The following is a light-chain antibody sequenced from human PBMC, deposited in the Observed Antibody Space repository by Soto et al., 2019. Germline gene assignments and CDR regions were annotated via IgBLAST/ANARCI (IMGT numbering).Light chain of an antibody. J-gene: IGKJ4*01. Sequence: DIQMTQSPSSVSASVGDRVTITCRASQGISSWLAWYQQKPGKAPKLLIYAASSLQSGVPSRLSGSGAGPDFTLTCTSLQPADFASSYCPQAHSWLTFGGGTKVEIK. CDR3: PQAHSWLT. CDR1: QGISSW. V-gene: IGKV1-12*01. CDR2: AAS.